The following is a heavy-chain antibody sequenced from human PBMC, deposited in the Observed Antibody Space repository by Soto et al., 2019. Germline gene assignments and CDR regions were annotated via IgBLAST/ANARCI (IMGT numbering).Heavy chain of an antibody. Sequence: QVQLVQSGAEVKKPGASVKVSCKASGYTFTSYAMHWVRQAPGQRLEWMGWINAGNGNTKYSQKFQGRVTITRDTAAERAYMELASLRTEDTAVYYWARDVSGMDVWGRGTTVTVSS. V-gene: IGHV1-3*01. J-gene: IGHJ6*02. CDR3: ARDVSGMDV. CDR2: INAGNGNT. CDR1: GYTFTSYA. D-gene: IGHD5-12*01.